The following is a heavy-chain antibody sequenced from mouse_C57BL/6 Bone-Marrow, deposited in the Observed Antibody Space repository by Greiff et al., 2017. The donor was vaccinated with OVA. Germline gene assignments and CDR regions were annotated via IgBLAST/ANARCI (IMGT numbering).Heavy chain of an antibody. Sequence: EVQRVASGGGLVKPGGSLKLSCAASGFTISSYAMSWVRQTPEKRLEWVATISDGGRYTYSPDNVNGRFTISRDNAKNNLYLQMSHLKSEDTAMYYCARDNDEGAWFAYWGQGTLVTVSA. CDR1: GFTISSYA. V-gene: IGHV5-4*01. CDR3: ARDNDEGAWFAY. CDR2: ISDGGRYT. J-gene: IGHJ3*01. D-gene: IGHD2-3*01.